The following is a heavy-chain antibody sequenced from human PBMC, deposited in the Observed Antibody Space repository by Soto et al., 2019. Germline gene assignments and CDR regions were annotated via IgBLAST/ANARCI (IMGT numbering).Heavy chain of an antibody. CDR2: ISYDGSNK. CDR3: AKQYYYGSGSSLGDY. Sequence: PGGSLRLSCAASGFTFSSYGMHWVRQAPGKGLEWVAVISYDGSNKYYADSVKGRFTISRDNSKNTLYLQMNSLRAEDTAVYYCAKQYYYGSGSSLGDYWGQGTLVTVSS. V-gene: IGHV3-30*18. CDR1: GFTFSSYG. J-gene: IGHJ4*02. D-gene: IGHD3-10*01.